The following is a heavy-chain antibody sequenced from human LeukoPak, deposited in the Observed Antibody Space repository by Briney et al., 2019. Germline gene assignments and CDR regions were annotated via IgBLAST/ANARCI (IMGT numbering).Heavy chain of an antibody. CDR2: IYFSGST. CDR1: GGSISSTSYS. CDR3: VRRDGYTLYNWFDP. D-gene: IGHD5-24*01. Sequence: SQTLSLTCAVSGGSISSTSYSWSWIRHPAGKGLEWIGYIYFSGSTYYNPSLKSRVTISLDASKNQFSLKLNSVTAADTAVYYCVRRDGYTLYNWFDPWGQGTLVTVSS. V-gene: IGHV4-30-4*07. J-gene: IGHJ5*02.